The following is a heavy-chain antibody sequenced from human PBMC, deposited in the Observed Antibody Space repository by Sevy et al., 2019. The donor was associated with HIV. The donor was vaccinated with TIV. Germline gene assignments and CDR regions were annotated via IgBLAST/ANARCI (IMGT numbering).Heavy chain of an antibody. J-gene: IGHJ4*02. CDR3: ARRGRWTYFDLWSGSPDY. Sequence: ASVKVSCKASGYTFSSNDIIWVRQAPGHGLEWMGWVSTQNGNTNYGQNFQGRVTMTTDTSTSTVYMDLRSLGSDDTAVYYCARRGRWTYFDLWSGSPDYWGQGTLVTVSS. CDR1: GYTFSSND. V-gene: IGHV1-18*01. D-gene: IGHD3-3*01. CDR2: VSTQNGNT.